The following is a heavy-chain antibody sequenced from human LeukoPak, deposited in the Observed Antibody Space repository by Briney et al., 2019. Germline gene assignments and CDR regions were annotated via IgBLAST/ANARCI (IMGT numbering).Heavy chain of an antibody. V-gene: IGHV4-59*01. CDR3: ARSLYSGSYYTLDY. CDR2: IYYSGST. J-gene: IGHJ4*02. D-gene: IGHD1-26*01. Sequence: SETLSLTCTVSGGSISSYYWSWIHQPPGKGLEWIAYIYYSGSTNYNPSLKSRVTISIDTSKNQFSLKVISVTAADTAVYYCARSLYSGSYYTLDYWGQGTLVTISS. CDR1: GGSISSYY.